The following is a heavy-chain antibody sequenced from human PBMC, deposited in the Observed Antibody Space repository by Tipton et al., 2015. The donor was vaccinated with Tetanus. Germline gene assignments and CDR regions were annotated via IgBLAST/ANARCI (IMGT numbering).Heavy chain of an antibody. CDR3: ARIRQVGKPGPFFDY. V-gene: IGHV4-61*08. CDR2: NSYNGRT. Sequence: TLSLTCSVSGGSISSGDYYWSWIRQPPGKGLEWIGYNSYNGRTNYNPSLKNRVTISVDTSKNQFSLKLSSVTAADTAVYYCARIRQVGKPGPFFDYWGQGTLVTVST. CDR1: GGSISSGDYY. J-gene: IGHJ4*02. D-gene: IGHD7-27*01.